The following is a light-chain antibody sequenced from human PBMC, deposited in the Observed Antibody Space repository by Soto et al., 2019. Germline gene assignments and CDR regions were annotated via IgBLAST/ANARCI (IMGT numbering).Light chain of an antibody. CDR1: QSVDSST. V-gene: IGKV3-20*01. Sequence: EIVLTQSPGTLSLSPGERATLSCRASQSVDSSTLAWYQQKPGQAPRLLISGASNRATGIPDRFSGSGSGTDFTLSISSLEAEDFAVYHCQQFEDSLTFGGGAKVEIK. CDR3: QQFEDSLT. J-gene: IGKJ4*01. CDR2: GAS.